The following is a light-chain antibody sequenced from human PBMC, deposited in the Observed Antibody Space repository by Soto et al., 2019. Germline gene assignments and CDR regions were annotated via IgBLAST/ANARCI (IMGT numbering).Light chain of an antibody. CDR1: QGIDTY. J-gene: IGKJ3*01. V-gene: IGKV1-27*01. CDR3: QKYTSAPFT. CDR2: AAS. Sequence: DIQMTQSPSSLSASVGDRVTITCRASQGIDTYLAWYQQKPGKVPKLLIYAASTLQSGVPYRFSGSGSGTDFTLTISSLQPEDVATYSCQKYTSAPFTFGPGTKVDIK.